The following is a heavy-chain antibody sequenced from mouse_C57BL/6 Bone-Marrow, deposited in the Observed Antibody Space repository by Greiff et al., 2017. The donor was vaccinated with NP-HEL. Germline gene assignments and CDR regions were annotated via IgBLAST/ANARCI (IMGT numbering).Heavy chain of an antibody. Sequence: QVQLQQPGAELVMPGASVKLSCKASGYTFTSYWMHWVKQRPGQGLEWIGEIDPSDSYTNYNQKFKGKSTLTVDKSSSTAYMQLSSLTSEDSAVYYCARGYYGHDYWGRGTALTVSS. CDR2: IDPSDSYT. D-gene: IGHD1-1*01. CDR1: GYTFTSYW. V-gene: IGHV1-69*01. J-gene: IGHJ2*01. CDR3: ARGYYGHDY.